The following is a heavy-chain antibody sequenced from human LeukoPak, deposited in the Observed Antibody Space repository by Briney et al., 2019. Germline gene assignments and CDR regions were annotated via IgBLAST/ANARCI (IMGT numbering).Heavy chain of an antibody. CDR1: GFTFDDYG. V-gene: IGHV3-20*04. J-gene: IGHJ3*02. CDR2: INWNGGST. D-gene: IGHD3-22*01. CDR3: ARVGYYYESSSYSGAFDI. Sequence: LSGGSLRLSCTASGFTFDDYGMSWVRQAPGKGLEWVSGINWNGGSTGYADPVKGRFTISRDNAKNSLYLQMNSLRAEDTALYYCARVGYYYESSSYSGAFDIWGQGAMVTVSS.